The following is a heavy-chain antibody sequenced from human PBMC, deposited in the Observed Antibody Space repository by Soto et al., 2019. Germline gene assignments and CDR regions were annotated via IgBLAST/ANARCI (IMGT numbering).Heavy chain of an antibody. CDR1: GFTFSSYT. Sequence: GGSLRLSCAASGFTFSSYTMNWVRQAPGKGLEWVSSISSSSNYIYYADSMKGRFTISRDNAKNSLYLQMNSLRAEDTAVYYCAREYSSSSGHTYYFDYWGQGTLVTVSS. V-gene: IGHV3-21*01. D-gene: IGHD6-6*01. CDR3: AREYSSSSGHTYYFDY. CDR2: ISSSSNYI. J-gene: IGHJ4*02.